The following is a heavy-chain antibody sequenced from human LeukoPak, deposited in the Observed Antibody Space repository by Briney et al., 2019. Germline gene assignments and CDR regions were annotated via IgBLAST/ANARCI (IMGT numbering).Heavy chain of an antibody. CDR1: GGSISSSSHY. V-gene: IGHV4-39*07. D-gene: IGHD3-22*01. J-gene: IGHJ3*02. CDR3: ARDHYYDSSGGWAFDI. CDR2: IYYSGST. Sequence: SETLSLTCTVSGGSISSSSHYWGWIRQPPGKGLEWIGSIYYSGSTYYNPSLKSRVTISVDTSKNQFSLKLSSVTAADTAVYYCARDHYYDSSGGWAFDIWGQGTMVTVSS.